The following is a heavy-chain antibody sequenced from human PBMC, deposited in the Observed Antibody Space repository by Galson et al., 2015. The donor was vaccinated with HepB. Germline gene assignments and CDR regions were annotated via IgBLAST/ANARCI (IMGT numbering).Heavy chain of an antibody. CDR2: ISYDGSNK. V-gene: IGHV3-30-3*01. CDR1: GFTFSNYA. CDR3: ARSIGGVINWFDP. J-gene: IGHJ5*02. D-gene: IGHD2-15*01. Sequence: LRLSCAASGFTFSNYAMHWVRQAPGKGLEWVAVISYDGSNKYYADSVKGRFTISRDNSKNTLYLQMNSLRAEDTAVYYCARSIGGVINWFDPWGQGTLVTVSS.